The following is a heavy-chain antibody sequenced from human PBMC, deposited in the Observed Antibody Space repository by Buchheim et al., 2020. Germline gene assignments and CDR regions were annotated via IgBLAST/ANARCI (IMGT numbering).Heavy chain of an antibody. D-gene: IGHD2/OR15-2a*01. CDR1: GFSFSNYV. Sequence: EVQLVESGGGVVQPGGSLRLSCADSGFSFSNYVMRWVRQATGMGLEWGSAISGSGSSTYYADSVKGRFTISRDNSRNNLYLQMNNPRADDTAIYYCANSLSRGNNYGMDVWGQGT. CDR3: ANSLSRGNNYGMDV. V-gene: IGHV3-23*04. J-gene: IGHJ6*01. CDR2: ISGSGSST.